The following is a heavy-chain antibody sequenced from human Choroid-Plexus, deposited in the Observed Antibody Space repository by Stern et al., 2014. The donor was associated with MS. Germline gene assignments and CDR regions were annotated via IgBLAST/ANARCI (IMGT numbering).Heavy chain of an antibody. CDR1: GFTFGSCA. CDR3: AKDRQYLTYFFDH. D-gene: IGHD2/OR15-2a*01. J-gene: IGHJ5*02. Sequence: VQLVESGGGVVQPGRPLRLSCVASGFTFGSCAMHWVRQAPGKGLEWVAGVSYDGSNKDYADSGKGRVTISRDNSQNTLYMQMSSLRPEDTAVYYCAKDRQYLTYFFDHWGQGSLVTVSS. V-gene: IGHV3-30*18. CDR2: VSYDGSNK.